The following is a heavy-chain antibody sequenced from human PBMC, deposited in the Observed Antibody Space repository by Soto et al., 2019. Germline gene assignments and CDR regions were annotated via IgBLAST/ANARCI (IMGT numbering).Heavy chain of an antibody. Sequence: ASVKVSCKASGYTFTSYCISWVRQAPGQGLEWMGWISAYNGGTNYAQKLQGRVTMTTDTSTSTAYMELRSLRSDDTAVYYCARDGSYYDFWSGYPLGGRFDPWGQGTLVTVSS. CDR2: ISAYNGGT. CDR3: ARDGSYYDFWSGYPLGGRFDP. CDR1: GYTFTSYC. V-gene: IGHV1-18*04. J-gene: IGHJ5*02. D-gene: IGHD3-3*01.